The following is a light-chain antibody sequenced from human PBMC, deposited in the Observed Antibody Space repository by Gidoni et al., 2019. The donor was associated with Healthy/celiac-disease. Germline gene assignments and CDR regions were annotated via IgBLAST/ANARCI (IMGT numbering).Light chain of an antibody. Sequence: DIQMTQSPSTLSASVGDRVTITCRASQSISSWLAWYQQKPGKAPKLLIYKASSLESGVPSRFSGSGSGTEFTLTISSLQPDDFATYYCQQYNSYSPYTWTFXQXTKVEIK. CDR1: QSISSW. CDR3: QQYNSYSPYTWT. J-gene: IGKJ1*01. CDR2: KAS. V-gene: IGKV1-5*03.